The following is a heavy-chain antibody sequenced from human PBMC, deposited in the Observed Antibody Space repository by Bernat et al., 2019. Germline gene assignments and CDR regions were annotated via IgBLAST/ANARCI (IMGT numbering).Heavy chain of an antibody. CDR1: GYTFTSYA. J-gene: IGHJ6*02. CDR3: ARARTFVNYYGSGSYNRGYYYYGMDV. Sequence: QVQLVQSGAEVKKPGASMKVSCKASGYTFTSYAMHWVRQAPGQRLEWMGWINAGNGNTKYSQKFQGRVTITRDTTAGTAYMELSSLRSEDTAVYYCARARTFVNYYGSGSYNRGYYYYGMDVWGQGTTVTVSS. CDR2: INAGNGNT. D-gene: IGHD3-10*01. V-gene: IGHV1-3*01.